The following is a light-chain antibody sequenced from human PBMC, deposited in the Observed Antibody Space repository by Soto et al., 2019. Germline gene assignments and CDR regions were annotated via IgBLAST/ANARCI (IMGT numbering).Light chain of an antibody. CDR1: SSNIGSNT. CDR2: STD. J-gene: IGLJ1*01. Sequence: QPVLTQPPSASGALGQRVTISCSGGSSNIGSNTVNWYQQPPGTAPKLLICSTDQRPSGVPDRFSGSKSGTSASLAISGLQSEDDADYYCATWDGSLTGYVFGTGTKLTVL. CDR3: ATWDGSLTGYV. V-gene: IGLV1-44*01.